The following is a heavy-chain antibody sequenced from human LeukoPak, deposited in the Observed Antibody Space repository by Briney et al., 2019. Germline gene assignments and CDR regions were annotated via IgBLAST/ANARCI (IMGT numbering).Heavy chain of an antibody. CDR1: GYTFTSYD. J-gene: IGHJ4*02. CDR3: ASFRYGSGSYYEED. V-gene: IGHV1-8*01. CDR2: MNPNSGNT. D-gene: IGHD3-10*01. Sequence: ASVKVSCKASGYTFTSYDINWVRQATGQGLEWMGWMNPNSGNTGYAQKFQGRVTMTRNTSISTAYMKLSSLRSGDTAVYYCASFRYGSGSYYEEDWGQGTLVTVSS.